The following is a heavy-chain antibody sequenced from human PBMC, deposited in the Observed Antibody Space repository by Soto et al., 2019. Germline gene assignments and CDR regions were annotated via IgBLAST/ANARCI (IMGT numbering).Heavy chain of an antibody. D-gene: IGHD2-21*01. CDR1: GGSFSPNY. CDR2: IYYAGTT. V-gene: IGHV4-59*08. J-gene: IGHJ5*02. CDR3: ARLGAYYQSLDP. Sequence: QVQLQESGPGLVKSSEILSLTCTVSGGSFSPNYWAWIRQPPGKGLEWIGYIYYAGTTSYNPSLKSRVSITLETSKSQFSLRLTSVTASDTAVYYCARLGAYYQSLDPWGQGTVVTVSS.